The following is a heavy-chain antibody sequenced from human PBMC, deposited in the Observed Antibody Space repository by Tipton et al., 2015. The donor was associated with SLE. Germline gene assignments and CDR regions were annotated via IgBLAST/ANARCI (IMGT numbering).Heavy chain of an antibody. CDR2: INHSGST. D-gene: IGHD6-6*01. CDR1: GGSFSGYY. J-gene: IGHJ6*02. V-gene: IGHV4-34*01. Sequence: TLSLTCAVYGGSFSGYYWSWIRQPPGKGLEWIGEINHSGSTNYNPSLKSRVTISVDTSKNRFSLKLSSVTAADTAVYYCARVGIAAHGMDVWGQGTTVTVSS. CDR3: ARVGIAAHGMDV.